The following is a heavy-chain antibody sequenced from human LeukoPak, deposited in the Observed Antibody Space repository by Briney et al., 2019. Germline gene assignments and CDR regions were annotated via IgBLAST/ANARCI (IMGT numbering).Heavy chain of an antibody. CDR3: AKRSPWTTVVTPGYYFDY. CDR1: GFTFSSYA. V-gene: IGHV3-23*01. J-gene: IGHJ4*02. Sequence: GGSLRLSCAASGFTFSSYAMSWVRQALGKGLEWVSAISGSGGSTYYADSVKGRFTISRDNSKNTLYLQMNSLRAEDTAVYYCAKRSPWTTVVTPGYYFDYWGQGTLVTVSS. CDR2: ISGSGGST. D-gene: IGHD4-23*01.